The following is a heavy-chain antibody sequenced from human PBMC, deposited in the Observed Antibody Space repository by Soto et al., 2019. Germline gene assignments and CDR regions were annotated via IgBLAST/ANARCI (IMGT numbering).Heavy chain of an antibody. CDR1: SGSISSYY. Sequence: SETLSLTCTVSSGSISSYYGIWIRQPPGKGLEWIGYIYYSGSTNYNPSLKSRVTISVDTSKNQFSLKLSSVTAADTAVYYCARDLGVRGALDYWGQGTLVTVSS. V-gene: IGHV4-59*01. D-gene: IGHD3-10*01. CDR3: ARDLGVRGALDY. J-gene: IGHJ4*02. CDR2: IYYSGST.